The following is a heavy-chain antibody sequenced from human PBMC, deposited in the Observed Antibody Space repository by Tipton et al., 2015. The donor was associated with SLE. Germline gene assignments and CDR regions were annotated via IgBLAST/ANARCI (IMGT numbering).Heavy chain of an antibody. CDR2: LAHSGSS. CDR1: GFSLSSGYY. CDR3: ARLEYSGYDGPLY. D-gene: IGHD5-12*01. J-gene: IGHJ4*02. V-gene: IGHV4-38-2*01. Sequence: TLSLTCGVSGFSLSSGYYWGWIRQPPGKGLEWIGSLAHSGSSSYNPSLKGRVTISLDTSKNEFYLKLTSVTAADTAVYYCARLEYSGYDGPLYWGQGTLVTVSS.